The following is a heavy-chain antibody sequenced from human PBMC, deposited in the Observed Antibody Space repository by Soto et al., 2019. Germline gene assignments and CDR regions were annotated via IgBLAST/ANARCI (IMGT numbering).Heavy chain of an antibody. Sequence: QVQLVESGGGVVQPGRSLRLSCAASGFTFSSYAMHWVRQAPGKGLEWVAVISYDGRNKYYADSVKGRFTISRDNSKNTLYLQMNSRRAEDTAVYYCARDRGSGWSRGVFDYWGQGTLVTVSS. CDR2: ISYDGRNK. J-gene: IGHJ4*02. D-gene: IGHD6-19*01. CDR1: GFTFSSYA. CDR3: ARDRGSGWSRGVFDY. V-gene: IGHV3-30-3*01.